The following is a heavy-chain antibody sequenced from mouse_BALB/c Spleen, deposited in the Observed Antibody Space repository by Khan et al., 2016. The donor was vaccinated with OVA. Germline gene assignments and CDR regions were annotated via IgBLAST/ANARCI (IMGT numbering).Heavy chain of an antibody. J-gene: IGHJ3*01. CDR1: GFTFSSYS. CDR3: ATHLTGSFDY. V-gene: IGHV5-6*01. CDR2: ISSGGDYP. Sequence: EVELVESGGDLVKPGGSLKLSCAASGFTFSSYSMSWVRKTPDKRLEGGASISSGGDYPYYPDSVKGGVTISRDNADNALYLQMSSLRSEDTAMYYCATHLTGSFDYWGQGTLVTVSA. D-gene: IGHD4-1*01.